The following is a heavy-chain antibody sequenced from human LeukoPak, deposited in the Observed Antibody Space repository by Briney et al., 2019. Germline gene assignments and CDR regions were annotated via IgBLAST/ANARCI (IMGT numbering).Heavy chain of an antibody. J-gene: IGHJ4*02. D-gene: IGHD3-10*01. Sequence: GGSLRLSCSASGFTFSSYGMRWVRQAPGKGLEWVAVISYDGSNKYYADSVKGRFTISRDNSKNTLYLQMNSLRGEDTAVYYCAKDREWFGELPHDYWGQGTLVTVSS. CDR1: GFTFSSYG. V-gene: IGHV3-30*18. CDR2: ISYDGSNK. CDR3: AKDREWFGELPHDY.